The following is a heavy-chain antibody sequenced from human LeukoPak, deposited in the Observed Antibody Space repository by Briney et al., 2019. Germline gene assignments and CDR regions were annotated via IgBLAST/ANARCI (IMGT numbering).Heavy chain of an antibody. J-gene: IGHJ4*02. CDR2: TSSSSSYI. CDR1: GFTFSSYS. Sequence: GGSLRLSCAASGFTFSSYSTNWVRQAPGKGLEWVSSTSSSSSYIYYADSVKGRFTISRDNAKNSLYLQMNSLRAEDTAVYYCARDRGGYSSGWYHWDYWGQGTLVTVSS. D-gene: IGHD6-19*01. V-gene: IGHV3-21*01. CDR3: ARDRGGYSSGWYHWDY.